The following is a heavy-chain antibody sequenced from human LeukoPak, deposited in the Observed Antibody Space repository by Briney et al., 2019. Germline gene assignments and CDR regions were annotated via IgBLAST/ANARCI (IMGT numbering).Heavy chain of an antibody. CDR3: ARDSYGSGSYGGFQH. D-gene: IGHD3-10*01. CDR2: IYHSGST. V-gene: IGHV4-30-2*01. Sequence: SETLSLTCTVSGGSISSGSYYWSWIRQPPGKGLEWIGYIYHSGSTYYNPSLKSRVTISVDRSKNQFSLKLSSVTAADTAVYYCARDSYGSGSYGGFQHWGQGTLVTVTS. CDR1: GGSISSGSYY. J-gene: IGHJ1*01.